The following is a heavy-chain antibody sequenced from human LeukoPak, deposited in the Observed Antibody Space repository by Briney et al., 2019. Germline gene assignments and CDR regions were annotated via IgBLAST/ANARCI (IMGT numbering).Heavy chain of an antibody. V-gene: IGHV1-69*06. CDR3: ARDYYDSSGPFDY. CDR2: IIPIFGTA. Sequence: SVKVSCKASGGTFSSYAISWVRQAPGQGLEWMGGIIPIFGTANYAQKFQGRVTITADKSTSTAYMELSSLRSEDTAVYYCARDYYDSSGPFDYWGQGTLVTVSS. D-gene: IGHD3-22*01. J-gene: IGHJ4*02. CDR1: GGTFSSYA.